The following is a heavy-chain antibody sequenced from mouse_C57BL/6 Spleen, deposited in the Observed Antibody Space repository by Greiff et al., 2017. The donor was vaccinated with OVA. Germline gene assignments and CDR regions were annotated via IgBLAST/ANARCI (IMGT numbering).Heavy chain of an antibody. CDR1: GYTFTSYW. Sequence: QVQLQQSGAELVKPGASVKMSCKASGYTFTSYWITWVKQRPGQGLEWIGDIYPGSGSTNYNAKFKSKATLTVDTSSSTAYMPLSSLTSEDSAVYYCARSGNFYWYCDVWGTGTTVTVSS. J-gene: IGHJ1*03. CDR2: IYPGSGST. CDR3: ARSGNFYWYCDV. V-gene: IGHV1-55*01. D-gene: IGHD2-1*01.